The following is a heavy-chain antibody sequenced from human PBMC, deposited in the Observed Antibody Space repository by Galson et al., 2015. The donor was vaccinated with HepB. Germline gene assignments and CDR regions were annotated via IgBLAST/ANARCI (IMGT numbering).Heavy chain of an antibody. CDR3: ARESDRDLLGPPDY. Sequence: TLSLTCTVSGGSITSSGYYCSWIRQPPGQGLEWIGYIYYSGSTDYNPSLKSRVTVSRETFNNRFSLNLISVTAADTAVYYCARESDRDLLGPPDYWGQGILVTVSS. CDR2: IYYSGST. CDR1: GGSITSSGYY. V-gene: IGHV4-31*03. J-gene: IGHJ4*02. D-gene: IGHD2-21*01.